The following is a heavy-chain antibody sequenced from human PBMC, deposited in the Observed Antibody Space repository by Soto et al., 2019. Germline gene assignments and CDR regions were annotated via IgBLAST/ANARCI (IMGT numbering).Heavy chain of an antibody. V-gene: IGHV5-51*01. CDR3: ARIPSTGPYYFDY. Sequence: GESLKISCMGSGYTFTNYWMGWVRQMPGKGLEWMGIIYPGDSDTRYSPSFQGQVTISADKSTSTAYLQWSSLKASDTAMYYCARIPSTGPYYFDYWGQGTLVTVSS. D-gene: IGHD1-1*01. CDR1: GYTFTNYW. CDR2: IYPGDSDT. J-gene: IGHJ4*01.